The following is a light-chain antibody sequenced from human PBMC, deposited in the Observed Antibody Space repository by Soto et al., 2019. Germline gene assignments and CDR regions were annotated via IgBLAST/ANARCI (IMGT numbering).Light chain of an antibody. CDR2: GAS. CDR3: HQYGSPLT. Sequence: EIVLTQSPGTLSLSPGERATLSCRASQSLTSSYLAWYQQKPGQAPRLLIYGASSRATGIPDRFSGSGSGTDFTLTISRVEPEDFAVYYCHQYGSPLTFXGGTKVDIK. V-gene: IGKV3-20*01. J-gene: IGKJ4*01. CDR1: QSLTSSY.